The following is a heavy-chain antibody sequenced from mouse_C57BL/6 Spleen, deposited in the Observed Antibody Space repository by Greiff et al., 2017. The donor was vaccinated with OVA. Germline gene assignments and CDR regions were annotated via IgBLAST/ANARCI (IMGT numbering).Heavy chain of an antibody. CDR2: ISYDGSN. J-gene: IGHJ1*03. V-gene: IGHV3-6*01. Sequence: EVQLQESGPGLVKPSQSLSLTCSVTGYSITSGYYWNWIRQFPGNKLEWMGYISYDGSNNYNPSLKNRISITRDTSKNQFFLKLNSVTTEDTATYYCARGGDYNGSPYWYFDVWGTGTTVTVSS. CDR3: ARGGDYNGSPYWYFDV. D-gene: IGHD1-1*01. CDR1: GYSITSGYY.